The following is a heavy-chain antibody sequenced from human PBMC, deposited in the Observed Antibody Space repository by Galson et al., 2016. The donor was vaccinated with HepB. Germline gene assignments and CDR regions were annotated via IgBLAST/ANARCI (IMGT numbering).Heavy chain of an antibody. V-gene: IGHV3-53*01. Sequence: SLRLSCAVSGFGVGRTYMNWVRQAPGEGLEWASVIYSNGRTYYADSVRGRYPVFRARPKNILYFQMNSLRVEDTAVYYCSRGPVVTYYSGPTWFDPWGQGTLVTVSS. CDR3: SRGPVVTYYSGPTWFDP. CDR1: GFGVGRTY. J-gene: IGHJ5*02. D-gene: IGHD3-22*01. CDR2: IYSNGRT.